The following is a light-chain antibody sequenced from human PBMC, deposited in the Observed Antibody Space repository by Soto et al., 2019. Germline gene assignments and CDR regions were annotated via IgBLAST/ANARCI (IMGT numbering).Light chain of an antibody. V-gene: IGLV6-57*04. J-gene: IGLJ3*02. Sequence: NFMLTQPHSVSESPGKTVTISYTRSSGSIASNYVQWYHQRPGSAPTIVMYEDNQRPSGVPDRFSGSIDRSSNSASLTISGLKTEDEGDFYCQSYDSSNWVFGGGTKVTVL. CDR2: EDN. CDR1: SGSIASNY. CDR3: QSYDSSNWV.